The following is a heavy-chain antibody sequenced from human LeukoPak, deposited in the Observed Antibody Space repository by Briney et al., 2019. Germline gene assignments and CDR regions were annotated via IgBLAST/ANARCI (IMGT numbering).Heavy chain of an antibody. V-gene: IGHV1-2*06. Sequence: ASVKVSCKASGYTFTGYYMHWVRQAPGQGLEWMGQINPNSGGTNYAQKFQGRVTMTRDTSISTAYMELSRLRSDDTAVYYCATDRDYYDSSGYYSNWFDPWGQGTLVTVSS. CDR1: GYTFTGYY. CDR2: INPNSGGT. CDR3: ATDRDYYDSSGYYSNWFDP. D-gene: IGHD3-22*01. J-gene: IGHJ5*02.